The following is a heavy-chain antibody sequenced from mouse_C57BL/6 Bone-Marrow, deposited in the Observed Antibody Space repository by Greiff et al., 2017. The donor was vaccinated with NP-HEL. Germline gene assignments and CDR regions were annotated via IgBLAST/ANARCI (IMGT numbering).Heavy chain of an antibody. CDR1: GFTFSSYG. J-gene: IGHJ3*01. CDR3: ARTYDYDVDWFAY. D-gene: IGHD2-4*01. V-gene: IGHV5-6*01. CDR2: ISSGGSYT. Sequence: EVQLVESGGDLVKPGGSLKLSCAASGFTFSSYGMSWVRQTPDKRLEWVATISSGGSYTYYPDSVKGRFTISRDNAKHTLYLQMSSLKSDNTAMYYWARTYDYDVDWFAYWGQGTLVTICA.